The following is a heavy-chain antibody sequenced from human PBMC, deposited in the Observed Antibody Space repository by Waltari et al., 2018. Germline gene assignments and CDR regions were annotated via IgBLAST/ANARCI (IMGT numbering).Heavy chain of an antibody. CDR3: VRNGLGYCTSSTCYKNDD. CDR1: GYLITSGYY. Sequence: QVQLQESGPGLVRPSETLSLTCAVSGYLITSGYYWGWCRQTPGKGLQWIGTIYHGGDKFYNPSLESRVTMSLDTSKNQLFLKLTSVTAEDTARYYCVRNGLGYCTSSTCYKNDDWGQGTLVTVSS. J-gene: IGHJ1*01. D-gene: IGHD2-2*01. V-gene: IGHV4-38-2*01. CDR2: IYHGGDK.